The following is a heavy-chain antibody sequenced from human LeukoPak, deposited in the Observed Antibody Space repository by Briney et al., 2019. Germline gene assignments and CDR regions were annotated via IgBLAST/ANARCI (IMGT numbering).Heavy chain of an antibody. Sequence: PSETLSLTCTVSGGSISSSSYYWGWIRQPPGKGLEWIGSIYYSGSTYYNPSLKSRVTISVDTSKNQFSLKLSSVTAADTAVYYCARPIRVGATYYFDYWGQGTLVTVSS. D-gene: IGHD1-26*01. CDR1: GGSISSSSYY. J-gene: IGHJ4*02. CDR3: ARPIRVGATYYFDY. CDR2: IYYSGST. V-gene: IGHV4-39*07.